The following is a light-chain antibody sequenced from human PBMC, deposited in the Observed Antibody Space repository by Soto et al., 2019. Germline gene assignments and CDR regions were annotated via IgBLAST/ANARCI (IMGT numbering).Light chain of an antibody. Sequence: DIQMTQAPSSVSASVGERVTITCRASQGLRSWLAWYQQKPGKAPKVLIYAASTLQSGAPARFSGSGSGTDFTLTISRLQPEDFASYYCHQTYSFPLTFRGGTKVGIK. V-gene: IGKV1-12*01. CDR1: QGLRSW. CDR2: AAS. J-gene: IGKJ4*01. CDR3: HQTYSFPLT.